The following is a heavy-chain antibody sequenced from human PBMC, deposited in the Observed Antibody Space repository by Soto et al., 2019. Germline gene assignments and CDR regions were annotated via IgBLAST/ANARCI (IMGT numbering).Heavy chain of an antibody. D-gene: IGHD3-9*01. CDR2: IYHSGRT. CDR3: ARENVGLRYFDCFS. Sequence: SSETLSLTCAVSSGSISSSNWWSWVRQPPGKGLEWIGEIYHSGRTNYNPSLKSRVTISVDKFKNQFSLKLSSVTAADTAVYFCARENVGLRYFDCFSWGQGTLVTIPS. V-gene: IGHV4-4*02. J-gene: IGHJ5*02. CDR1: SGSISSSNW.